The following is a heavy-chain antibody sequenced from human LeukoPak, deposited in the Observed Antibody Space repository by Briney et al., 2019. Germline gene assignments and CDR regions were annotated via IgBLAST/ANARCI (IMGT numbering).Heavy chain of an antibody. CDR1: GYTLTELS. D-gene: IGHD3-10*01. Sequence: ASVKVSCKVSGYTLTELSMHWVRQAPGKGLEWMGGFDPEDGETIYAQKFQGRVTMTEDTSTDTAYMELSSLRSEDTAVYYCAANTMVRGVYNMDVWGKGTTVTVSS. CDR2: FDPEDGET. V-gene: IGHV1-24*01. J-gene: IGHJ6*03. CDR3: AANTMVRGVYNMDV.